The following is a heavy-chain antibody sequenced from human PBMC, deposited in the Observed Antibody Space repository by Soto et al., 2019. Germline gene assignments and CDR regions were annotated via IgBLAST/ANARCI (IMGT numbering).Heavy chain of an antibody. CDR3: TTDRDILTGYYEIDY. V-gene: IGHV3-15*01. D-gene: IGHD3-9*01. J-gene: IGHJ4*02. Sequence: GGSLRLSCAASGFTFSNAWMSWVRQAPGKGLEWVGRIKSKTDGGTTDYAAPVKGRFTISRDDSKNTLYLQMNSLKTEDTAVYYCTTDRDILTGYYEIDYWGQGTLVTVSS. CDR1: GFTFSNAW. CDR2: IKSKTDGGTT.